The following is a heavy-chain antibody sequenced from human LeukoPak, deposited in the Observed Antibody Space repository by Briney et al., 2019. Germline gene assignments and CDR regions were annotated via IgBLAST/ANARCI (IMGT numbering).Heavy chain of an antibody. CDR2: IYYSGST. CDR3: ARSKRAFDI. V-gene: IGHV4-59*01. Sequence: PSETLSLTCTVSGGSISSYYWSWIRQPPGKGLEWIGYIYYSGSTNYSPSLKSRVTISVDTSKNQFSLKLSSVTAADTAVYYCARSKRAFDIWGQGTMVTVSS. D-gene: IGHD4-11*01. CDR1: GGSISSYY. J-gene: IGHJ3*02.